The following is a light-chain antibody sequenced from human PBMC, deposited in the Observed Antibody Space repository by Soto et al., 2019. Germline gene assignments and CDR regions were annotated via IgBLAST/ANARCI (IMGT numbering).Light chain of an antibody. J-gene: IGKJ1*01. CDR2: HAS. CDR3: QQSDNWPPT. CDR1: RSVNTK. Sequence: EIVMTQSPDTLSLSPGERATLSCRASRSVNTKIVWYQHKPGLPPSLLISHASARATGVPARFTGGGSGTEFTLTIASLQSEDFAVYYCQQSDNWPPTFGQGTKVEIK. V-gene: IGKV3-15*01.